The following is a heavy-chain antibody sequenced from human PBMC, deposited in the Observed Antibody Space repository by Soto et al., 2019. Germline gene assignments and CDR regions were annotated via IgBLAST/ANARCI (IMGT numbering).Heavy chain of an antibody. J-gene: IGHJ5*02. V-gene: IGHV4-4*09. CDR1: GGSISDDY. CDR2: MYKGGSI. CDR3: ARSYYDRSGYAVDP. D-gene: IGHD3-22*01. Sequence: SETLSLTCRVSGGSISDDYWSWIRQPPGKRLEWIGYMYKGGSINYNPSLKSRVTFSVDTSKNQFSLKLSSVTAADTAVYYCARSYYDRSGYAVDPWGQGTLVTVSS.